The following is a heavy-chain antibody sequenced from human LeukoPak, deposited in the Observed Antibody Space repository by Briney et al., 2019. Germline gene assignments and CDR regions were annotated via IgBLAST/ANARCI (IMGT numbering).Heavy chain of an antibody. J-gene: IGHJ4*02. Sequence: PGGSLRLSCAASGFTFSSYGMHWVRQAPGKGLEWVAIIWYDGSNKYYADSVKGRFTISRGNSKNTLYLQMNSLRAEDTAVYYCARGVMYYDSSGYLFDYWGQGILVTVSS. D-gene: IGHD3-22*01. CDR1: GFTFSSYG. CDR2: IWYDGSNK. CDR3: ARGVMYYDSSGYLFDY. V-gene: IGHV3-33*01.